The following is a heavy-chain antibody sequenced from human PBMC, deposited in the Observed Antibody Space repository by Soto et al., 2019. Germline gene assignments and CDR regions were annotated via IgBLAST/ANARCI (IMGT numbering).Heavy chain of an antibody. J-gene: IGHJ6*03. CDR3: ARVRYCSSTSCLNYYYYYMDV. D-gene: IGHD2-2*01. V-gene: IGHV1-8*01. CDR2: MNPNSGNT. Sequence: ASVKVSCKASGYTFTSYDINWVRQATGQGLEWMGWMNPNSGNTGYAQKFQGRVTMTRNTSIGTAYMELSSLRSEDTAVYYCARVRYCSSTSCLNYYYYYMDVWGKGSTVTVSS. CDR1: GYTFTSYD.